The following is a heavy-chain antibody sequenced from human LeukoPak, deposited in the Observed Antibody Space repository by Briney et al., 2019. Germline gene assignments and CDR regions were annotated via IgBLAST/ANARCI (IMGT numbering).Heavy chain of an antibody. CDR2: IYNSGST. CDR3: ARDVRFGDNNWFDP. V-gene: IGHV4-61*02. CDR1: GGSISSGNYY. J-gene: IGHJ5*02. D-gene: IGHD3-10*01. Sequence: SETLSLTCTVSGGSISSGNYYWTWIRQPAGKGLEWIGRIYNSGSTNYNPSFKSRVTISEDTSKNQFSLKLSSVTATDTAVYYCARDVRFGDNNWFDPWGQGTLVTVSS.